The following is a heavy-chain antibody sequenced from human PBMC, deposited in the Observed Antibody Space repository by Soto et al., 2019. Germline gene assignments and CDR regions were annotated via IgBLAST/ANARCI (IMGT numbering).Heavy chain of an antibody. J-gene: IGHJ3*01. Sequence: EVQLLESGGGLVQPGGSLRLSCAVSGFTFSNYAMTWVRQAPGKGLEWVSAIGSSGVSRTIYYAGSVKGRFTISRDNSKNTLYLQMDSPRAEDPAVYYCAKYRVGQLARAFDVWGQGTMVTVSS. CDR1: GFTFSNYA. CDR2: IGSSGVSRTI. CDR3: AKYRVGQLARAFDV. D-gene: IGHD6-13*01. V-gene: IGHV3-23*01.